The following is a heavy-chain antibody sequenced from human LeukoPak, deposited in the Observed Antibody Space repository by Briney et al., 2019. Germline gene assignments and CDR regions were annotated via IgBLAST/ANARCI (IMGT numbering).Heavy chain of an antibody. CDR2: ISYDGSNK. Sequence: GGSLRLSCAASGFTFSSYGMHWVRQAPGKGLEWVAVISYDGSNKYYADSVKGRFTISRDNSKNTLYLQMNSLRAEDTAVYYCAKEWGAFDIWGQGTMVTVSP. D-gene: IGHD3-16*01. J-gene: IGHJ3*02. CDR1: GFTFSSYG. CDR3: AKEWGAFDI. V-gene: IGHV3-30*18.